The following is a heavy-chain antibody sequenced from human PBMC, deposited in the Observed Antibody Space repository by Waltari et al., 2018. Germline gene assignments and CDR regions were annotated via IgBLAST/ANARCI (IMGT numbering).Heavy chain of an antibody. Sequence: EAQLVQSGGGLVQPGGSLPLSCAPSGFPISRFWMTWIRQAPGQGLQWVAHIGPDGSDKYYVDSVKGRFTISRDNAENSLLLQMSSLRVEDTALYYCVGWNDPINSWGQGTLVAVSS. J-gene: IGHJ4*02. V-gene: IGHV3-7*01. D-gene: IGHD1-1*01. CDR2: IGPDGSDK. CDR1: GFPISRFW. CDR3: VGWNDPINS.